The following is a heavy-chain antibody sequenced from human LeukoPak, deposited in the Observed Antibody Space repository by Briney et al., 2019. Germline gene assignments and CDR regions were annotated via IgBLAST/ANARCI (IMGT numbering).Heavy chain of an antibody. J-gene: IGHJ4*02. CDR2: ISGGVEVT. CDR3: ARGNKWSFDD. D-gene: IGHD2-15*01. Sequence: PGGSLRLSCEASGFTFSSYAMSWVRQAPGKGLEWVSVISGGVEVTYYADSVKGRFTISRDNAKNTLYLQMNSLRAEDTAVYYCARGNKWSFDDWGQGTLVTVSS. CDR1: GFTFSSYA. V-gene: IGHV3-23*01.